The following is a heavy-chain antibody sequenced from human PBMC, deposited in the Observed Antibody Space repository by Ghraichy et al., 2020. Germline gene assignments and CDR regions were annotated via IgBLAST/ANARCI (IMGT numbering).Heavy chain of an antibody. Sequence: GSLRLSCAASGFTFSSYAMHWVRQAPGKGLEWVAVISYDGSNKYYADSVKGRFTISRDNSKNTLYLQMNSLRAEDTAVYYCARDRYCTNGVCYVGGMDVWGQGTTVTVSS. CDR2: ISYDGSNK. CDR3: ARDRYCTNGVCYVGGMDV. D-gene: IGHD2-8*01. V-gene: IGHV3-30*04. CDR1: GFTFSSYA. J-gene: IGHJ6*02.